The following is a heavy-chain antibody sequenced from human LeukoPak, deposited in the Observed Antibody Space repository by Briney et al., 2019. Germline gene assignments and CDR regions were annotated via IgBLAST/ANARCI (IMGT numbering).Heavy chain of an antibody. Sequence: SVKVSCKASGGTFSSYTISWVRPAPGQGLEWMGRIIPILGIANYAQKFQGRVTITADKSTSTAYMELSSLRSEDTAVYYCASESGSYNDAFDIWGQGTMVTVSS. CDR1: GGTFSSYT. D-gene: IGHD1-26*01. V-gene: IGHV1-69*02. CDR2: IIPILGIA. CDR3: ASESGSYNDAFDI. J-gene: IGHJ3*02.